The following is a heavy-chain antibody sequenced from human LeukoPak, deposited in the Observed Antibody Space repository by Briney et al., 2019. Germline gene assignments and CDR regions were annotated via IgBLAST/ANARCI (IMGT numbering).Heavy chain of an antibody. CDR3: AKVRIGTDSSGYYYPLDY. J-gene: IGHJ4*02. V-gene: IGHV3-23*01. CDR1: GFTFSSYA. CDR2: ISGSGGST. D-gene: IGHD3-22*01. Sequence: GGSLRLSCAASGFTFSSYAMSWVRQAPGKGLEWVSAISGSGGSTYYADSVKGRFTISRDNSKNALYLQMNSLRAEDTAVYYCAKVRIGTDSSGYYYPLDYWGQGTLVTVSS.